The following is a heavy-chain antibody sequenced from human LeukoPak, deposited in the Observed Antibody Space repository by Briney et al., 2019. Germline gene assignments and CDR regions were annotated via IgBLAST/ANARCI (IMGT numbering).Heavy chain of an antibody. D-gene: IGHD6-13*01. CDR3: ARRDSSSWQFQH. J-gene: IGHJ1*01. Sequence: PSETLSLTCTVSGGSISSYYWSWIRQPPGKGLERIGYIYYSGSTNYNPSLKSRVTISVDTSKSQFSLKLSSVTAADTAVYYCARRDSSSWQFQHWGQGTLVTVSS. CDR2: IYYSGST. CDR1: GGSISSYY. V-gene: IGHV4-59*01.